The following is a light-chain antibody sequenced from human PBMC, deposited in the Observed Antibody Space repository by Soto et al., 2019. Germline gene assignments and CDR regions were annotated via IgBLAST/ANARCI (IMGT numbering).Light chain of an antibody. CDR3: SSYSGSNNLV. V-gene: IGLV2-8*01. CDR2: EVT. Sequence: QSALTQPPSASGSPGQSVTISCTGTSSDVGGYNYVFWYQQHPGKAPKVMIYEVTKRPSGVPDRFSGSKSGITASLTVSGLQAEDEANYYCSSYSGSNNLVFGGGTKLTVL. CDR1: SSDVGGYNY. J-gene: IGLJ2*01.